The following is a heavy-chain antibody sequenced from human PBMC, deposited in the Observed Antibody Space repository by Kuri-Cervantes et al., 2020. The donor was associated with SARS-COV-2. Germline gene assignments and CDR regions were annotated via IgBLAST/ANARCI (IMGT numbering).Heavy chain of an antibody. CDR1: GFTFSSYW. D-gene: IGHD2-15*01. V-gene: IGHV3-7*05. Sequence: GGSLRLSCAASGFTFSSYWMSWVRQAPGKGLEWVANIKQDGSEKYYVDSVKGRFTISRDNAKNSLYLQMNSLRAEDTAVYYCTRSGGSWNDAFDIWGQGTMVTVSS. J-gene: IGHJ3*02. CDR3: TRSGGSWNDAFDI. CDR2: IKQDGSEK.